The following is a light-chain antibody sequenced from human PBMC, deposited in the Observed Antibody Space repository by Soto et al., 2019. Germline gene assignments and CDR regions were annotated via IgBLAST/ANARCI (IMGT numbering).Light chain of an antibody. CDR1: QSIERY. CDR2: DAS. V-gene: IGKV1-5*01. J-gene: IGKJ1*01. CDR3: QQFKSSTWT. Sequence: DIQMTQSPSTLSASVGDRVSITCRASQSIERYLAWYQQKPGKAPNLLIYDASSLERGVPSRFSGRGSWTEFTLTISSPQPYDFATYYCQQFKSSTWTFGQGTKVEIK.